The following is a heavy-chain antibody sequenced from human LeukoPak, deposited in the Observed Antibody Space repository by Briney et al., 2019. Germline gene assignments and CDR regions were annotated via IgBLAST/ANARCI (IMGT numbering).Heavy chain of an antibody. V-gene: IGHV1-46*01. CDR1: GYTFTSYY. CDR3: ARGHRENVQTGTTLGHWFDP. J-gene: IGHJ5*02. Sequence: GASVKVSCKASGYTFTSYYMHWVRQAPGQGLEWMGIINPGGGSTSYAQKFQGRVTMTRDMSTSTVYMELSSLRAEDTAVYYCARGHRENVQTGTTLGHWFDPWGQGTLVTVSS. CDR2: INPGGGST. D-gene: IGHD1-7*01.